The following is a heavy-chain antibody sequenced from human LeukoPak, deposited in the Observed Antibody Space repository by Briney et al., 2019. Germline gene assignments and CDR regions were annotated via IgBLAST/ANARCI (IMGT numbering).Heavy chain of an antibody. D-gene: IGHD3-22*01. Sequence: GGSLRLSCAASGFTFSDYYMSWIRQAPGKGLEWVSYISGGGSTIYYADSVKGRFTISRDNAKNSLYLQMNSLRAEDTAVYYCARDIYYYDSSGYYFPGGSDYWGQGTLVTVSS. V-gene: IGHV3-11*04. CDR3: ARDIYYYDSSGYYFPGGSDY. CDR2: ISGGGSTI. J-gene: IGHJ4*02. CDR1: GFTFSDYY.